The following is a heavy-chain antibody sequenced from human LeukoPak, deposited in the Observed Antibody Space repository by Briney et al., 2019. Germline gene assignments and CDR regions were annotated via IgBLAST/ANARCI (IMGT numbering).Heavy chain of an antibody. J-gene: IGHJ4*02. CDR1: GYTFTGYY. V-gene: IGHV1-2*04. Sequence: GASVKVSCKASGYTFTGYYMHWVRQAPGQGLEWMGWTNPNSGGTNYAQKFQGWVTMTRDTSISTAYMELSRLRSDDTAVYYCARRHSSSSRRGFDYWGQGTLVTVSS. CDR2: TNPNSGGT. CDR3: ARRHSSSSRRGFDY. D-gene: IGHD6-6*01.